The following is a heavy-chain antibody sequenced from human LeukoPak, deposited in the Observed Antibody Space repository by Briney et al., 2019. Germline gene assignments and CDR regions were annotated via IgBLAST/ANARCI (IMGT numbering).Heavy chain of an antibody. CDR1: GVSISSGPYY. Sequence: SETLSLTCTVSGVSISSGPYYWGWIRQPPGKGLEWIGNIYYGENTYYNPSLKSRVTISIDTSKNQFYLKLSSVTAADTAVYYCARVQRRPPIFGVVFAFDIWGQGTMVTVSS. CDR3: ARVQRRPPIFGVVFAFDI. V-gene: IGHV4-39*01. D-gene: IGHD3-3*01. CDR2: IYYGENT. J-gene: IGHJ3*02.